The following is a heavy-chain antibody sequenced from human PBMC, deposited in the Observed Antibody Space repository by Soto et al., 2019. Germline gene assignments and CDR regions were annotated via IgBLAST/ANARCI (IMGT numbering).Heavy chain of an antibody. J-gene: IGHJ6*04. D-gene: IGHD2-15*01. CDR2: MNPNSGNT. CDR3: ARVGYCSGGSCYSFYYYYGMDV. Sequence: GASVKVSGKSSGYTFTSYDINWVRQATGQGLEWMGWMNPNSGNTGYAQKFQGRVTMTRNTSISTAYMELSSLRSEDTAVYYCARVGYCSGGSCYSFYYYYGMDVWGKGTTVTVSS. V-gene: IGHV1-8*01. CDR1: GYTFTSYD.